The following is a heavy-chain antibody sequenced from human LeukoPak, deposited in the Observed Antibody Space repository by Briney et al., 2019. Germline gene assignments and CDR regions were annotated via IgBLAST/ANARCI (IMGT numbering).Heavy chain of an antibody. CDR1: GGSISSSTYY. Sequence: SETLSLTCTVSGGSISSSTYYWGWIRQPPGKGLEWIGSIYYSGSTYYNPSLKSRVTISVDTSKNQFSLKLSSVTAADTAVYYYARQEAGTHYWGQGTLVTVSS. J-gene: IGHJ4*02. CDR2: IYYSGST. CDR3: ARQEAGTHY. V-gene: IGHV4-39*01. D-gene: IGHD6-19*01.